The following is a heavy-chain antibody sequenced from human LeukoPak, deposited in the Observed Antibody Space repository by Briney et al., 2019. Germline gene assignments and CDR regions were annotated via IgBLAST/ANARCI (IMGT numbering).Heavy chain of an antibody. Sequence: GGSLRLSCAASGFTFSSYSMNWVRQAPGKGLEWVSSISSSSSYIYYADSVKGRFTISRDNAKNSLYLQMGSLRAEDTAVYFCASGMDPYYAYWGQGTLVTVSS. D-gene: IGHD1-14*01. CDR3: ASGMDPYYAY. CDR2: ISSSSSYI. CDR1: GFTFSSYS. V-gene: IGHV3-21*01. J-gene: IGHJ4*02.